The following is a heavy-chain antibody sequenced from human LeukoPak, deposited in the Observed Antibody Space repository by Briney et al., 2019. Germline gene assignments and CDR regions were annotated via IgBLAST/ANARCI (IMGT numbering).Heavy chain of an antibody. J-gene: IGHJ4*02. CDR2: ISGSGAST. CDR3: AKAALRYQLLSSLDY. V-gene: IGHV3-23*01. Sequence: RRSLRPSCAASGFTFSSDAMNWARRGPGEGLEWVSAISGSGASTSYADSVKGRFTISRDHSKNTLYLQMNSLRAEDTAIYYCAKAALRYQLLSSLDYWGQGTLVTVSS. CDR1: GFTFSSDA. D-gene: IGHD2-2*01.